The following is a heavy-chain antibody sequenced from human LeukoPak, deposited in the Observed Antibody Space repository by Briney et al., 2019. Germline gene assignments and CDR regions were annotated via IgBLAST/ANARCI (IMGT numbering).Heavy chain of an antibody. V-gene: IGHV3-21*01. D-gene: IGHD3-22*01. CDR2: IISSSMYI. CDR1: GFTFSSYS. J-gene: IGHJ4*02. CDR3: AREYYYDSSGYLGY. Sequence: KPGGSLRLSCAASGFTFSSYSMNWVRQAPGKGLEGVSSIISSSMYICYADSVRGRFTITRDNAKSTLYLQMNSLRTEDTAVYYCAREYYYDSSGYLGYWGQGTLVTVSS.